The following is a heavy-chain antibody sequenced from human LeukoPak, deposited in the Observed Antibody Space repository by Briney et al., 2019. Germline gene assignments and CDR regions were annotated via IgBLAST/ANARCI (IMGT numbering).Heavy chain of an antibody. D-gene: IGHD2-2*01. CDR3: TRDTRGGGSPAGPL. CDR2: ISGSGGST. J-gene: IGHJ4*02. V-gene: IGHV3-23*01. CDR1: GFTFSSYG. Sequence: GGSLRLSCAASGFTFSSYGMSWVRQAPGKGLEWVSAISGSGGSTYHADSVKGRFTISRDNSKNTLYLQMNSLRAEDTAVYYCTRDTRGGGSPAGPLWGQGTLVTVSS.